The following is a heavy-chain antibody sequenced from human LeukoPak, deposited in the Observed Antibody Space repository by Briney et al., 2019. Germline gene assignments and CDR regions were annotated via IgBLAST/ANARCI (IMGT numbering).Heavy chain of an antibody. CDR3: ARPTGISYYFDY. D-gene: IGHD1-14*01. J-gene: IGHJ4*02. CDR1: GYTFTGYY. CDR2: INPNSGGT. V-gene: IGHV1-2*02. Sequence: ASVKVSCKASGYTFTGYYMHWVRQAPGQGLEWMGWINPNSGGTNYAQKFQGRVTMTRDTSISTAYMELSRVRSDDTAVYYCARPTGISYYFDYWGQGTLVTVSS.